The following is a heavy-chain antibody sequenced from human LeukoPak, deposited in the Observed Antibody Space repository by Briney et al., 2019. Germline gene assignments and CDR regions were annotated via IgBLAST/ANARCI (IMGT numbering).Heavy chain of an antibody. Sequence: SETLSLTCAVSGGSISSSNWWSWVRQPPGKGLEWIGEIYHSGSTNYNPSLKSRVTISVDKSKNQFSLKLSSVTAADTAVYYCARGFLTGYLYYFDYWGQGTLVTVSS. CDR2: IYHSGST. D-gene: IGHD3-9*01. J-gene: IGHJ4*02. CDR3: ARGFLTGYLYYFDY. V-gene: IGHV4-4*02. CDR1: GGSISSSNW.